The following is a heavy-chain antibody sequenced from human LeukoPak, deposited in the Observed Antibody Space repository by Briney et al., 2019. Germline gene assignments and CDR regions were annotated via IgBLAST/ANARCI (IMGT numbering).Heavy chain of an antibody. D-gene: IGHD3-22*01. CDR2: IYHTGNT. J-gene: IGHJ4*02. CDR3: ARDLSGYGASDY. V-gene: IGHV4-31*03. CDR1: GGSISSGAYY. Sequence: TLSLTCSVSGGSISSGAYYGSWIRQFPGRGLEWIAYIYHTGNTYYNPSLKSRLTISLDTSKNQFSLKLSSVTAADTAVYYCARDLSGYGASDYWGQGTLVTVSS.